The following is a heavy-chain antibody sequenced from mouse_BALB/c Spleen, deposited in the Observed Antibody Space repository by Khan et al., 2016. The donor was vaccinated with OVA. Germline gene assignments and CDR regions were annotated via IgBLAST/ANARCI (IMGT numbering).Heavy chain of an antibody. J-gene: IGHJ2*01. D-gene: IGHD2-10*01. V-gene: IGHV3-8*02. CDR1: GDSITSGY. CDR3: AGTSYYGNYYFDY. Sequence: EVQLQESGPSLVKPSQTLSLTCSVTGDSITSGYWNWIRKFPGNKLEYMGYISYSGSTYYNPSLTSRISITRDTSKNQHYLQLNSMTTEDSATYYCAGTSYYGNYYFDYWGQGTTLTVSS. CDR2: ISYSGST.